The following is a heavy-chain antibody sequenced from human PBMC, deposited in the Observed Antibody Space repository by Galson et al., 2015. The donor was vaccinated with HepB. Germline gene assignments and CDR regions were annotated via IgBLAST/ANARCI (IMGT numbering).Heavy chain of an antibody. CDR3: ARDLYCSSTSCYPQGMDV. Sequence: SVKVSCKASGYTFTSYYMHWVRQAPGQGLEWMGIINPSGGSTSYAQKFQGRVTMTRDTSTSTVYMELSSLRSEDTAVYYCARDLYCSSTSCYPQGMDVWGQGTTVTVSS. V-gene: IGHV1-46*01. CDR1: GYTFTSYY. CDR2: INPSGGST. J-gene: IGHJ6*02. D-gene: IGHD2-2*01.